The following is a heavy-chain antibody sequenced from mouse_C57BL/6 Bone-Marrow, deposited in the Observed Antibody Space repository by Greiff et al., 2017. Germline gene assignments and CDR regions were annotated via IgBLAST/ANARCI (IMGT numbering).Heavy chain of an antibody. CDR2: ISSGGSYT. J-gene: IGHJ2*01. CDR1: GFTFSSYG. V-gene: IGHV5-6*01. Sequence: EVQGVESGGDLVKPGGSLKLSCAASGFTFSSYGMSWVRQTPDKRLEWVATISSGGSYTYYPDSVKGRFTISRDNAKNTLYLQMSSLKSEDTAMYYCARHWLLDYWGQGTTLTVSS. D-gene: IGHD2-3*01. CDR3: ARHWLLDY.